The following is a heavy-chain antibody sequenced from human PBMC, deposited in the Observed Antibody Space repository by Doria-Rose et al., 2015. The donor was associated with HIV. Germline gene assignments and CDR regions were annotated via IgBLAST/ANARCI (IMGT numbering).Heavy chain of an antibody. Sequence: QVTLKESGPVLVKPTETLTLTCTVSGVSLSSPGMGVSWIRQPPGKALEWLANIFSDDERSYKTSLKSRLTISRGTSESQVVLTMTDMDPVDTATYYCARIKSSRWYHKYYFDFRGQGTLVIVSA. V-gene: IGHV2-26*01. J-gene: IGHJ4*02. D-gene: IGHD6-13*01. CDR1: GVSLSSPGMG. CDR2: IFSDDER. CDR3: ARIKSSRWYHKYYFDF.